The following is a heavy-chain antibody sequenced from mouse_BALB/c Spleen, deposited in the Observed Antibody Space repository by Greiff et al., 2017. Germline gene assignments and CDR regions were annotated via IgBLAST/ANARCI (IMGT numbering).Heavy chain of an antibody. D-gene: IGHD2-1*01. J-gene: IGHJ4*01. V-gene: IGHV1S126*01. CDR2: IDPSDSET. Sequence: QVQLQQSGPQLVRPGASVKISCKASGYSFTSYWMHWVKQRPGQGLEWIGMIDPSDSETRLNQKFKDKATLTVDKSSSTAYMQLSSPTSEDSAVYYCARDGALRYCNYEGAMDYWGQGTSVTVSS. CDR1: GYSFTSYW. CDR3: ARDGALRYCNYEGAMDY.